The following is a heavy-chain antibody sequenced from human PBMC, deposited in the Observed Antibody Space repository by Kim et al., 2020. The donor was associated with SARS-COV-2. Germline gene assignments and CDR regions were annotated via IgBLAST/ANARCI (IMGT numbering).Heavy chain of an antibody. CDR2: IKQDGSEK. J-gene: IGHJ6*02. CDR3: ARLARRITMTYWAPMDV. CDR1: GFTFSSYW. Sequence: GGSLRLSCAASGFTFSSYWMSWVRQAPGKGLEWVANIKQDGSEKYYVDSVKGRFTISRDNAKNSLYLQMNSLRAEDTAVYYCARLARRITMTYWAPMDVWGQGTTVTVSS. D-gene: IGHD3-22*01. V-gene: IGHV3-7*01.